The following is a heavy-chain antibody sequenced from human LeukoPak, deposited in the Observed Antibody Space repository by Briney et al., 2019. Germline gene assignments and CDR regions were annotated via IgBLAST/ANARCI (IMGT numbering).Heavy chain of an antibody. Sequence: PGGSLRLSCTVSEFIFDDFAMHWVRQAPGKGLEWVSGIYWDCSSVDYADSVKGRFTISRDNAKNSLYLQMNSLRTDDTVVYYCVKDRKSRDLDSLDIWGQGTMVTVSS. CDR1: EFIFDDFA. D-gene: IGHD5-24*01. CDR2: IYWDCSSV. V-gene: IGHV3-9*01. J-gene: IGHJ3*02. CDR3: VKDRKSRDLDSLDI.